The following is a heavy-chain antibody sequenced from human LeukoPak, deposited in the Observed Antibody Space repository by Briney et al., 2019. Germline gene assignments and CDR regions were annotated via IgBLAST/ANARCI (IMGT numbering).Heavy chain of an antibody. J-gene: IGHJ4*02. V-gene: IGHV1-2*02. D-gene: IGHD6-19*01. Sequence: ASVKVSCKASGYTFTGYYIHWVRQAPGQGLEWMGWINPNSGGTNYAQKFQGRVTMTRDTSISTAYMELSRLRSDDTAVYYCARDLVAVAGFDYWGQGTLVTVSS. CDR1: GYTFTGYY. CDR3: ARDLVAVAGFDY. CDR2: INPNSGGT.